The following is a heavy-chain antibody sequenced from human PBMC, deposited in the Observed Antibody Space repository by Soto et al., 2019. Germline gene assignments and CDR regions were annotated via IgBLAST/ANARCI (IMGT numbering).Heavy chain of an antibody. CDR1: GFTFSSYA. V-gene: IGHV3-30-3*01. CDR3: ARDVGVPAAMIFDY. D-gene: IGHD2-2*01. CDR2: ISYDGSNK. Sequence: QVQLVESGGGVVQPGRSLRLSCAASGFTFSSYAMHWVRQAPGKGLEWVAVISYDGSNKYYADSVKGRFTISRDTSKNTLYLQMNSLRAEDTAVYYCARDVGVPAAMIFDYWGQGTLVTVSS. J-gene: IGHJ4*02.